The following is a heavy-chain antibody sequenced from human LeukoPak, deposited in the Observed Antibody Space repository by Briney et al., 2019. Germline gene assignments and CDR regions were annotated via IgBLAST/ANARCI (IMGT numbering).Heavy chain of an antibody. Sequence: GGSLRLSCAASGFTFSSYAMTWVRQAPGKGLEWVSAISISGSKTYYADSVKGRFTISRDNSKNTLYLQMNSLRAEDTAVYYCANEIRPNDYWGQGTQVTVSS. CDR2: ISISGSKT. J-gene: IGHJ4*02. D-gene: IGHD4-17*01. CDR3: ANEIRPNDY. V-gene: IGHV3-23*01. CDR1: GFTFSSYA.